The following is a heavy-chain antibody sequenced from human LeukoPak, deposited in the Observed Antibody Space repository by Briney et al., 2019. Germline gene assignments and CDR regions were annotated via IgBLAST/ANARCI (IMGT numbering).Heavy chain of an antibody. D-gene: IGHD2-2*01. CDR1: GGSVSSGSYY. J-gene: IGHJ6*02. CDR2: IYYSGST. CDR3: ARDCSSTSCHPYYYFGMDV. Sequence: SETLSLTCTVSGGSVSSGSYYWSWIRQPPGKGLEWIGYIYYSGSTNYNPSLKSRVTISVDTSKNQFSLKLSSVTAADMAVYYCARDCSSTSCHPYYYFGMDVWGQGTTVTVSS. V-gene: IGHV4-61*01.